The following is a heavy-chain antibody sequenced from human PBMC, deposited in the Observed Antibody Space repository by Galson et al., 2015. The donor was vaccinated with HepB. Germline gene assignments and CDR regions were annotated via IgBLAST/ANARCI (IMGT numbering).Heavy chain of an antibody. Sequence: SLRLSCAASGFTFSTYAMSWVRQAPGKGLEWVSTISGSGGSTYYAASVKDRFTISRDNSRTTLYMEMDTLRAEDTAVYYCARHVDSLMVYHFYGVDVWGQGTTVTVSS. J-gene: IGHJ6*02. D-gene: IGHD5-18*01. CDR1: GFTFSTYA. V-gene: IGHV3-23*01. CDR3: ARHVDSLMVYHFYGVDV. CDR2: ISGSGGST.